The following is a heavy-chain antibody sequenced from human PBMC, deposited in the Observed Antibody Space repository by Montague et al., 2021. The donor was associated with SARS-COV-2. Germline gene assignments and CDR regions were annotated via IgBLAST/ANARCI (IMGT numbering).Heavy chain of an antibody. CDR1: GGSISSGGYY. CDR3: ALNYFRVRSWHGMDV. Sequence: TLSLTCTVSGGSISSGGYYWSWIRQHPGKGLEWIGYIYYSGSTYYNPSLKSRVTISVDTSKNQFSLKLSSVTAADTAVYYCALNYFRVRSWHGMDVWGQGTTVTVSS. CDR2: IYYSGST. V-gene: IGHV4-31*03. D-gene: IGHD3-10*01. J-gene: IGHJ6*02.